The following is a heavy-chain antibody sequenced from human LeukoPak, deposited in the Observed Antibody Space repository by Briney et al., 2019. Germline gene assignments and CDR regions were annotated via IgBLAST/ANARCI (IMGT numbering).Heavy chain of an antibody. CDR1: GYTFTGYY. CDR3: ARGMLGWDYYYGMDV. J-gene: IGHJ6*02. V-gene: IGHV1-2*04. Sequence: ASVKVSCKASGYTFTGYYMHWVRQAPGQGLEWMGWINPNSGGSNYAQKFQGWVTMTRDTSISTAYMELSRLRSDDTAVYYCARGMLGWDYYYGMDVWGQGTTVTVSS. CDR2: INPNSGGS. D-gene: IGHD1-26*01.